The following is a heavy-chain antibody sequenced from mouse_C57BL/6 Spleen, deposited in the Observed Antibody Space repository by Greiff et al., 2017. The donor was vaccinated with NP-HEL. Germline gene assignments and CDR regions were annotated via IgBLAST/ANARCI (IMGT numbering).Heavy chain of an antibody. Sequence: QVQLQQSGAELAKPGASVKLSCKASGYTFTSYWMHWVKQRPGQGLEWIGYINPSSGYTKSNQKFKDKATLTADKSSNTPSLQLSSLPFEDSAVYYCARGGPLYAMDYWGQGTSVTVSS. J-gene: IGHJ4*01. CDR3: ARGGPLYAMDY. CDR2: INPSSGYT. V-gene: IGHV1-7*01. CDR1: GYTFTSYW.